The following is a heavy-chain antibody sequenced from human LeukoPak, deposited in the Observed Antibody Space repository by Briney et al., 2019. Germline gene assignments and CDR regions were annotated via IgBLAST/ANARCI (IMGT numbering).Heavy chain of an antibody. J-gene: IGHJ4*02. V-gene: IGHV3-30*02. CDR3: AKSTDYYGSGSYFDY. CDR2: IRYDGSNK. Sequence: PGGSLRLSCAAPGFTFSSYGMHWVRQAPGKGLEWVAFIRYDGSNKYYADSVKGRFTISRDNSKNTLYLQMNSLRAEDTAVYYCAKSTDYYGSGSYFDYWGQGTLVTVSS. CDR1: GFTFSSYG. D-gene: IGHD3-10*01.